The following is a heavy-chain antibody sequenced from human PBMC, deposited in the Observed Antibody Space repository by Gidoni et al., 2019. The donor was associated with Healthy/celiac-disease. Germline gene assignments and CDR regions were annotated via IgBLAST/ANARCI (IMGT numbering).Heavy chain of an antibody. V-gene: IGHV3-9*01. CDR2: ISWNSGSI. D-gene: IGHD3-3*01. CDR3: AKDHNYDFWSGYYDY. Sequence: EVQLVESGGGLVQPGRSLRLSCTASGFTFDDYDMHWVRQAPGKGLEWVSGISWNSGSIGYADAVKGRFTISRDNAKNSLYLQMNSLRAEDTALYYCAKDHNYDFWSGYYDYWGQGTLVTVSS. CDR1: GFTFDDYD. J-gene: IGHJ4*02.